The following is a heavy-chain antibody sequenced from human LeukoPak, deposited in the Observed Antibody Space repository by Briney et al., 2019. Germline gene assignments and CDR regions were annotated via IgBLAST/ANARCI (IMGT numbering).Heavy chain of an antibody. D-gene: IGHD3-16*01. CDR3: ARGRRILGGPENAGDFFDF. V-gene: IGHV1-2*02. J-gene: IGHJ4*01. Sequence: ASVKVSCKASGYTLTDYYLHWVRQAPGHGLKWMGWINPNSGATHYAQSFQARVTMTRDTSIGSGYMELTGLESADTAVYYCARGRRILGGPENAGDFFDFWGQGSLVTVSS. CDR2: INPNSGAT. CDR1: GYTLTDYY.